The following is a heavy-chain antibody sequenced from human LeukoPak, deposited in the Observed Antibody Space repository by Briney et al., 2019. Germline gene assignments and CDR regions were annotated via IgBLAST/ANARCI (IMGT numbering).Heavy chain of an antibody. Sequence: GGSLRLSCVASGFTFSNYAMHWVRQAPGKGLEWGAVISYGGSSKYYADSVNGRFIISRDNSKNKLYLQMTSLSAEDTAVYYCARGQFRLSDFDSSAFDYWGQGTLVTVSS. D-gene: IGHD3-22*01. V-gene: IGHV3-30*04. CDR2: ISYGGSSK. CDR3: ARGQFRLSDFDSSAFDY. J-gene: IGHJ4*02. CDR1: GFTFSNYA.